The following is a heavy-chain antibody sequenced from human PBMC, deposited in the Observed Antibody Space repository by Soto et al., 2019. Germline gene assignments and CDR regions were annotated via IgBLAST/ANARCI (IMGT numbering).Heavy chain of an antibody. Sequence: GGSLRLSCAASGFTFSSYSMNWVRQAPGKGLEWVSYISSSSTIYYADSVKGRFTISRDNAKNSLYLQMNSLRDEDTAVYYCARVVVTAIPPLDAFDIWGQGTMVTVSS. CDR3: ARVVVTAIPPLDAFDI. V-gene: IGHV3-48*02. CDR2: ISSSSTI. D-gene: IGHD2-21*02. CDR1: GFTFSSYS. J-gene: IGHJ3*02.